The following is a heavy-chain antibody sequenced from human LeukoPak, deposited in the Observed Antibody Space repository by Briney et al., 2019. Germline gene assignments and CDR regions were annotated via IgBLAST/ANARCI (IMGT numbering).Heavy chain of an antibody. CDR3: ARGGSGRGRIVVVPAAYYGMDV. CDR1: GGSFSGYY. D-gene: IGHD2-2*01. J-gene: IGHJ6*04. V-gene: IGHV4-34*01. Sequence: SETLSLTCAVYGGSFSGYYWSWIRQPPGKGLEWIGEINHSGSTNYNPSLKSRVTISVDTSKNQFSLKLSSATAADTAVYCCARGGSGRGRIVVVPAAYYGMDVWGKGTTVTVSS. CDR2: INHSGST.